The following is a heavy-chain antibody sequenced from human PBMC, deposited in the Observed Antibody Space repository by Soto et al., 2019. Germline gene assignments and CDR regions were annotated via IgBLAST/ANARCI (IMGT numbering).Heavy chain of an antibody. CDR3: ARDGGSGTTVLYDY. J-gene: IGHJ4*02. V-gene: IGHV1-3*01. CDR1: GYTFTSYA. CDR2: INAGNGNT. Sequence: ASVKVSCKASGYTFTSYAMHWVRQAPGQRLEWMGWINAGNGNTKYSQKFQGRVTITRDTSASTAYMELSSLRSEDTAVYYCARDGGSGTTVLYDYWGQGTLVTVSS. D-gene: IGHD3-10*01.